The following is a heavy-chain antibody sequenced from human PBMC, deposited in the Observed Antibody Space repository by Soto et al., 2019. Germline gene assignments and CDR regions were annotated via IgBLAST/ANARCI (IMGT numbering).Heavy chain of an antibody. D-gene: IGHD2-2*01. J-gene: IGHJ5*02. V-gene: IGHV4-31*03. CDR2: IYYTGRT. Sequence: QVQLQESGPRLVKPSQTLSLTCTVSGASLHIGGYYWAWIRQHPGKGLEWIGYIYYTGRTYYNPSLESRVSMSVDRPRNQFSLNLSSVTVADTAVYFCARDGTSSTNWFDPWGQGTLVTVSS. CDR1: GASLHIGGYY. CDR3: ARDGTSSTNWFDP.